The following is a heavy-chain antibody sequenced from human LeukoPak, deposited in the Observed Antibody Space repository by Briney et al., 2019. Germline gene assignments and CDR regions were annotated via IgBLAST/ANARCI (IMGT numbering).Heavy chain of an antibody. Sequence: SETLSLTCTVSGGSISSGDYYWNWVRQPPGKGLEWIGYIYYSGSTYHNPSLKSRVTISLDTSKNQFSLKLGSVTAADTAVYYCARSRPHLTGNWFDPWGQGTLVTVSS. CDR1: GGSISSGDYY. V-gene: IGHV4-30-4*01. CDR3: ARSRPHLTGNWFDP. D-gene: IGHD1-14*01. CDR2: IYYSGST. J-gene: IGHJ5*02.